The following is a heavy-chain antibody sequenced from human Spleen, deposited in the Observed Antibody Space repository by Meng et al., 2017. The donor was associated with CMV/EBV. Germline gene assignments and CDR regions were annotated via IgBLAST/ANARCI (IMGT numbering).Heavy chain of an antibody. CDR1: GFSFNTFR. CDR3: ARERSGYYYYFDS. D-gene: IGHD3-22*01. V-gene: IGHV3-21*01. J-gene: IGHJ4*02. Sequence: CVASGFSFNTFRMDWVRQAPGKGLEWVSSISSSTNAIYYADSLKGRFTVSRDNAKNSLYLQMDSLRAEDTAVYYCARERSGYYYYFDSWGQGTLVIVSS. CDR2: ISSSTNAI.